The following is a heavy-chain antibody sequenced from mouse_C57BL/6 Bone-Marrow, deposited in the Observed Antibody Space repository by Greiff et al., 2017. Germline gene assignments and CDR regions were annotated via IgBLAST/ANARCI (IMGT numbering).Heavy chain of an antibody. CDR3: ARSIYGSLDY. V-gene: IGHV5-12*01. CDR2: ISNGGGST. Sequence: DVKLVESGGGLVQPGGSLKLSCAASGFTFSDYYMYWVRQTPEKRLEWVAYISNGGGSTYYPDTVKGRFTISRDNAKNTLYLQMSRLKSEDTAMYYCARSIYGSLDYWGQGTTLTVSS. D-gene: IGHD1-1*01. J-gene: IGHJ2*01. CDR1: GFTFSDYY.